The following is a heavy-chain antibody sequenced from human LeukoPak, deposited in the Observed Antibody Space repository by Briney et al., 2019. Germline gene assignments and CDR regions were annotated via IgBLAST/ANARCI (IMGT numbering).Heavy chain of an antibody. J-gene: IGHJ4*02. CDR3: AKGYYYGSGSLDY. CDR2: IGGSGGGT. Sequence: PGGSLRLSCAASGFTFSTYGMSWVRQAPGKGLGWVSAIGGSGGGTYYADSVKGRFTISRDNSKNTLYLQMDSLRAEDTAVYYCAKGYYYGSGSLDYWGQGTLVTVSS. D-gene: IGHD3-10*01. CDR1: GFTFSTYG. V-gene: IGHV3-23*01.